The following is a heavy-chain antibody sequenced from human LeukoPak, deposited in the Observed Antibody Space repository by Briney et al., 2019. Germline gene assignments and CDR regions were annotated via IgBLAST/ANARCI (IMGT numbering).Heavy chain of an antibody. D-gene: IGHD5-18*01. CDR1: GFTFSSYG. J-gene: IGHJ4*02. CDR2: ISYDGSNK. Sequence: GGSLRLSCAASGFTFSSYGMHWVRQAPGKGLEWVAVISYDGSNKYYADSVKGRFTISRDNSKNTLYLQVNSLRAEDTAVYYCAKGGSYGPYYFDYWGQGTLVTVSS. V-gene: IGHV3-30*18. CDR3: AKGGSYGPYYFDY.